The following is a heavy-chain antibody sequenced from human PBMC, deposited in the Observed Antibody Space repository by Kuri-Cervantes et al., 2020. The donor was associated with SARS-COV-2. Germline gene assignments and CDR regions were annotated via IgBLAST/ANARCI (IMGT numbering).Heavy chain of an antibody. D-gene: IGHD6-19*01. CDR2: IIPIFGTA. CDR3: ARDSYSSGWYVLEMIDAFDI. J-gene: IGHJ3*02. CDR1: GGTFSSYT. V-gene: IGHV1-69*05. Sequence: SVKVSCKASGGTFSSYTISWVRQAPGQGLEWMGGIIPIFGTANYAQKFQGRVTMTTDTSTSTAYMELRSLRSDDTAVYYCARDSYSSGWYVLEMIDAFDIWGQGTMVTVSS.